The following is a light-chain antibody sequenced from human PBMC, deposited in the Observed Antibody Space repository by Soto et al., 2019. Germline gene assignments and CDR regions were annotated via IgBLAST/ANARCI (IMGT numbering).Light chain of an antibody. J-gene: IGKJ1*01. CDR3: QQYDTNWT. Sequence: DIRMTQSPSTLTASVGDRAIITCRASQRVARWLAWYQQKPGKAPKVLISGASNLESGVPSRFSGSGFGTQFTLTISSLQPDDSATYYCQQYDTNWTFGQGTKVEI. V-gene: IGKV1-5*01. CDR2: GAS. CDR1: QRVARW.